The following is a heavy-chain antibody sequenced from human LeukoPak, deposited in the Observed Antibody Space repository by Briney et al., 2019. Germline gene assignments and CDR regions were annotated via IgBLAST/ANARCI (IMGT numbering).Heavy chain of an antibody. Sequence: GGSLRLSCAASGFTFSSYWMSWVRQAPGKGLVWVSAISGSGGSTYYADSVKGRFTISRDNSKNTLYLQMNSLRAEDTAVYYCAKGSGSYRTSYFDYWGQGTLVTVSS. D-gene: IGHD1-26*01. V-gene: IGHV3-23*01. CDR1: GFTFSSYW. J-gene: IGHJ4*02. CDR2: ISGSGGST. CDR3: AKGSGSYRTSYFDY.